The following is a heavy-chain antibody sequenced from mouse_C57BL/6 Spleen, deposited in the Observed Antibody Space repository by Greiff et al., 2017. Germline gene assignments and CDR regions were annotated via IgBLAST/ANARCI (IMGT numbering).Heavy chain of an antibody. CDR1: GYTFTSYW. J-gene: IGHJ3*01. CDR3: ARSQLRLAWFAY. Sequence: QVQLKQPGAELVKPGASVKMSCKASGYTFTSYWITWVKQRPGQGLEWIGDIYPGSGSTNYNEKFKSKATLTVDTSSSTAYMQLSSLTSEDSAVYYCARSQLRLAWFAYWGQGTLVTVSA. CDR2: IYPGSGST. D-gene: IGHD3-2*02. V-gene: IGHV1-55*01.